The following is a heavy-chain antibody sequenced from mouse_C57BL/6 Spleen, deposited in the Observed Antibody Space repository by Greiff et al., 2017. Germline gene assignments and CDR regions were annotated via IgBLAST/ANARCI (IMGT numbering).Heavy chain of an antibody. CDR1: GYSITSGYY. V-gene: IGHV3-6*01. CDR2: ISYDGSN. CDR3: ASLTGYYFDY. D-gene: IGHD4-1*01. J-gene: IGHJ2*01. Sequence: EVHLVESGPGLVKPSQSLSLTCSVTGYSITSGYYWNWIRQFPGNKLEWMGYISYDGSNNYNPSLKNRISITRDTSKNQFFLKLNSVTTEDTATYYCASLTGYYFDYWGQGTTLTVSS.